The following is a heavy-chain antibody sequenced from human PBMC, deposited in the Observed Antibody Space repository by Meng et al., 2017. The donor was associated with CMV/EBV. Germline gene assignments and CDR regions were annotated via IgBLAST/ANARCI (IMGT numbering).Heavy chain of an antibody. D-gene: IGHD5-18*01. J-gene: IGHJ6*02. V-gene: IGHV1-69*05. CDR1: GGTFNSHG. Sequence: SVKVSCKASGGTFNSHGITWVRQAPGQGLEWMGGIIPIFRTALYAQKFRGRVTITTDESTSTVYMELSSLTSEDTAVYYCARGDQGNTAKPPWETHFYCNVDVWGQGTTVTVSS. CDR3: ARGDQGNTAKPPWETHFYCNVDV. CDR2: IIPIFRTA.